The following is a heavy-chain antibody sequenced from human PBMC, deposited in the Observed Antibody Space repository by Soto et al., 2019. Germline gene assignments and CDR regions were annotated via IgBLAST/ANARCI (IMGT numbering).Heavy chain of an antibody. CDR2: IRSKAYGGTT. CDR1: GFTFGDYA. V-gene: IGHV3-49*03. Sequence: EVQLVESGGGLVQPGRSLRLSCTTSGFTFGDYAKSWFRQAPGKGLEWVGFIRSKAYGGTTEYAASMKGRFTVSRDDSKSTAYLQMNSLKIEDTAVYYCSTLGRFGDGYDYWCQGSLVTVSS. D-gene: IGHD3-10*01. CDR3: STLGRFGDGYDY. J-gene: IGHJ4*02.